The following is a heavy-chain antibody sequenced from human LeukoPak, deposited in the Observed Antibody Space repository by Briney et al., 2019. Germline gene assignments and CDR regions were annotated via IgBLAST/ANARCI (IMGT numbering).Heavy chain of an antibody. Sequence: SETLSLTCTVSGYSISSGYFWGWIRQPPGKGLEWIGSIYHSGSTSYNPSLKSRVTISVDTSKNQFSLKLSSVTAADTAVYYCARERGYSYGHPLIWGQGTLVTVSS. D-gene: IGHD5-18*01. J-gene: IGHJ4*02. CDR2: IYHSGST. V-gene: IGHV4-38-2*02. CDR1: GYSISSGYF. CDR3: ARERGYSYGHPLI.